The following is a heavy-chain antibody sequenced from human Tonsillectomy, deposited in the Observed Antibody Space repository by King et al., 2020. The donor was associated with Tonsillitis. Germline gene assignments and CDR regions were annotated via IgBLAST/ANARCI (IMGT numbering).Heavy chain of an antibody. D-gene: IGHD2-8*01. CDR3: AKDLQGILYPFYGMDV. CDR2: ISYDGSNK. J-gene: IGHJ6*02. Sequence: VQLVESGGGVVQPGRSLRLSCAASGFTFSSYGMHWVRQAPGKGLEWVAVISYDGSNKYYADSVKGRFTISRDNSKNTLYLQMNSLRAEDTAVYYCAKDLQGILYPFYGMDVWGQGTTVTVSS. V-gene: IGHV3-30*18. CDR1: GFTFSSYG.